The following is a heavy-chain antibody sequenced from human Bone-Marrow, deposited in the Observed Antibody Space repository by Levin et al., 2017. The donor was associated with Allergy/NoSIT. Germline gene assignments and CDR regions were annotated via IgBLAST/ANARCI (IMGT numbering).Heavy chain of an antibody. Sequence: ASVKVSCKASGYTFTGYYMHWVRQAPGQGLEWMGRINPNSGGTNYAQKFQGRVTMTRDTSISTAYMELSRLRSDDTAVYYCARVRYSSSLFDYWGQGTLVTVSS. D-gene: IGHD6-6*01. V-gene: IGHV1-2*06. CDR2: INPNSGGT. CDR3: ARVRYSSSLFDY. J-gene: IGHJ4*02. CDR1: GYTFTGYY.